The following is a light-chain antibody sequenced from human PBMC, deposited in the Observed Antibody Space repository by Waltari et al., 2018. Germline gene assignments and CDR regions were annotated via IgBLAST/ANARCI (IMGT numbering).Light chain of an antibody. CDR3: QLWDSSSDQRLL. V-gene: IGLV3-21*02. CDR1: NIGSKT. J-gene: IGLJ2*01. CDR2: GES. Sequence: SYVLTQPPSVSVAPGQTARISCGRDNIGSKTGHWYQQKPGQAPVLVVWGESDRPSGIPTRFSGANSGNTATLTISRVEAGDEADYFCQLWDSSSDQRLLFGEGTKLTVL.